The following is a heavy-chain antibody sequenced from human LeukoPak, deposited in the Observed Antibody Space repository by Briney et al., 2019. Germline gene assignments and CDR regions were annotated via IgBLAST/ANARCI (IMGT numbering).Heavy chain of an antibody. CDR1: GFTFSSYA. CDR3: AKGPHCSSTSCFVLGSFDC. Sequence: GGSLRLSCAASGFTFSSYAMSWVRQAPGKGLEGVSSISGSANSTFHADSVKGRFTISRDNSKSTLYLQMNSLRAEDTAVYYCAKGPHCSSTSCFVLGSFDCWGQGTLVTVSS. V-gene: IGHV3-23*01. D-gene: IGHD2-2*01. J-gene: IGHJ4*02. CDR2: ISGSANST.